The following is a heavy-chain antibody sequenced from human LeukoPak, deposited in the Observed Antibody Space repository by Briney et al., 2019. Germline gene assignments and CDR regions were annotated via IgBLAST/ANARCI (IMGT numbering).Heavy chain of an antibody. Sequence: GGSLRLSCAASGFTFDDYDMSWVRQAPGKGLEWVSNINWHGGSATYADSVKGRFTISRDNAKNSLYLQMNSLRAEDTAVYYCARANGITMPFDFWGQGTMVTVSS. CDR1: GFTFDDYD. V-gene: IGHV3-20*04. CDR2: INWHGGSA. CDR3: ARANGITMPFDF. J-gene: IGHJ3*01. D-gene: IGHD3-3*01.